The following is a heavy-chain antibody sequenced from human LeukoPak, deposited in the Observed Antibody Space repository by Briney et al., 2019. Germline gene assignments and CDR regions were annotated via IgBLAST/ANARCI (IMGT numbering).Heavy chain of an antibody. CDR3: ATLIPFGGVTLGYFDY. J-gene: IGHJ4*02. Sequence: PSETLSPTCAVSGYSISSGYYWGWIRQPPGKGLEWIGSIYHSGSTYYNPSLKSRVTISVDTSKNQFSLKLSSVTAADTAVYYCATLIPFGGVTLGYFDYWGQGTLVTVSS. CDR1: GYSISSGYY. D-gene: IGHD3-16*01. CDR2: IYHSGST. V-gene: IGHV4-38-2*01.